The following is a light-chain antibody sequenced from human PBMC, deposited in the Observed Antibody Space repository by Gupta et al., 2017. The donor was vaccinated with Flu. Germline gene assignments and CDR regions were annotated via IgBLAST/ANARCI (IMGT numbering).Light chain of an antibody. J-gene: IGLJ1*01. Sequence: QSALTQPASVSWSPGPPMTISTTGTSSDVGSYNLVSWYQQYPGKAPKLMIYEVTQRPTGTSDRFSGSKSGNTASLRISVLQADDEADYHCYSYGGSGLYVFGTGTKVTVL. V-gene: IGLV2-23*02. CDR3: YSYGGSGLYV. CDR2: EVT. CDR1: SSDVGSYNL.